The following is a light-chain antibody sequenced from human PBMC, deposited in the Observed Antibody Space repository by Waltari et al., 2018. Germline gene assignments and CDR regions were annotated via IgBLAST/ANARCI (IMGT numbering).Light chain of an antibody. J-gene: IGLJ2*01. CDR2: RNN. Sequence: QSVLTQPPSASGTPGQRVTISCSGSSSNIGSNYVYWYQQFPGTAPKLPIFRNNQRPSGVPDRFSGSKSGASASLASSGLRSEDEADYYCAAWDDSLSGVVFGGGAKLTVL. CDR1: SSNIGSNY. V-gene: IGLV1-47*01. CDR3: AAWDDSLSGVV.